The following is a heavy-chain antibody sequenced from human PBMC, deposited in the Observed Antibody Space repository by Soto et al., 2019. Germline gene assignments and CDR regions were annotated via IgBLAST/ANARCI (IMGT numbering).Heavy chain of an antibody. V-gene: IGHV3-11*01. J-gene: IGHJ5*02. CDR1: GFTFSDYY. CDR2: INSGGSII. CDR3: ARGQFWLASNA. Sequence: GXSLRLSCAVSGFTFSDYYMNCIRQAPGKGLEWVSYINSGGSIIYYADSVKGRFTISRDNAKNSLFLQMNSLRAEDTALYYCARGQFWLASNAWGQGTLVTVSS. D-gene: IGHD2-8*01.